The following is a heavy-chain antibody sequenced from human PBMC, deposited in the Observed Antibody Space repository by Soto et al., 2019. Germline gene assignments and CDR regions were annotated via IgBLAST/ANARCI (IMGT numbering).Heavy chain of an antibody. CDR3: AKDSMYYDFWSGYPNYYTMDV. Sequence: GGSLRLSCAASGFTFSSYAMSWVRQAPGKGLEWVSAISGSGGSTYYADSVKGRFTISRDNSKNTLYLQMNSLRAEDTAVYYCAKDSMYYDFWSGYPNYYTMDVWGQGTTVTVSS. CDR1: GFTFSSYA. D-gene: IGHD3-3*01. CDR2: ISGSGGST. V-gene: IGHV3-23*01. J-gene: IGHJ6*02.